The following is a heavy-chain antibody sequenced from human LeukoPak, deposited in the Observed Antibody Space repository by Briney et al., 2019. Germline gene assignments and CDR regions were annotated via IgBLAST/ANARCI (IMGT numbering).Heavy chain of an antibody. CDR2: IHSTGNS. Sequence: PSETLSLTCTVSGGSIRGTDLFWGWIRQLPGKGLEWIGNIHSTGNSFCNPSLKSRVTISVDTSKNQFSLKLSSVTAADTAVYYCARQGDGYNSGFRFDYWGQGTLVTVSS. CDR1: GGSIRGTDLF. D-gene: IGHD5-24*01. J-gene: IGHJ4*02. V-gene: IGHV4-39*01. CDR3: ARQGDGYNSGFRFDY.